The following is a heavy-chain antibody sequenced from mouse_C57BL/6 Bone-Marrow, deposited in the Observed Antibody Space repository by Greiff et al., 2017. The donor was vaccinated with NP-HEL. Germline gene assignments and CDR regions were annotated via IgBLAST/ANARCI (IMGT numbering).Heavy chain of an antibody. CDR2: IWSDGST. Sequence: VQLVESGPGLVAPSQSLSITCTVSGFSLTSYGVHWVRQPPGKGLEWLVVIWSDGSTTYNSALKSRLSISKDNPKSQVFIKMNRLQTDDTARYDCAREGGSGYAWLAYWGQGTLVTVSA. CDR3: AREGGSGYAWLAY. J-gene: IGHJ3*01. CDR1: GFSLTSYG. D-gene: IGHD2-2*01. V-gene: IGHV2-6*03.